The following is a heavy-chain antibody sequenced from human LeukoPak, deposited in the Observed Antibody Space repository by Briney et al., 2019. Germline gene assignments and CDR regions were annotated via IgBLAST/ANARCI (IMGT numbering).Heavy chain of an antibody. CDR3: ARVRARTNYDILTGYYDY. V-gene: IGHV1-18*01. CDR2: ISAYNGNT. J-gene: IGHJ4*02. Sequence: ASVKVSCKASGYTFTSYGISWVRQAPGRGLEWMGWISAYNGNTNYAQKLQGRVTMTTDTSTSTAYMELRSLRSDDTAVYYCARVRARTNYDILTGYYDYWGQGTLVTVSS. D-gene: IGHD3-9*01. CDR1: GYTFTSYG.